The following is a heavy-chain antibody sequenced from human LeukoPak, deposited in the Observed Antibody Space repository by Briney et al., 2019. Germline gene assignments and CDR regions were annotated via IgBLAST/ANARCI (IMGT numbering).Heavy chain of an antibody. V-gene: IGHV4-39*01. Sequence: KSWETLSLTCTVSGGSISSSSYYWGWIRQPPGKGLEWIGSIYYSGSTYYNPSLKSRVTISVDTSKNQFSLKLSSVTAADTAVYYCARPWFGELSSVDFLPSDMDVWGQGTTVTVSS. CDR1: GGSISSSSYY. CDR3: ARPWFGELSSVDFLPSDMDV. J-gene: IGHJ6*02. CDR2: IYYSGST. D-gene: IGHD3-10*01.